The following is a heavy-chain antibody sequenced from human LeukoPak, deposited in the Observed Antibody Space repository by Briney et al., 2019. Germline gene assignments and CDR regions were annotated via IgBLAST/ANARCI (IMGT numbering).Heavy chain of an antibody. D-gene: IGHD5-12*01. CDR1: GGSISSSSYY. CDR3: ARGVWIYSY. Sequence: SETLSLTCTVSGGSISSSSYYWGWIRQPPGKGLEWMGSIYYSGSTYYNPSLKSRVTISVDTSKNQFSLKLTSVTAADTAVHYCARGVWIYSYWGQGTLVTVSS. J-gene: IGHJ4*02. CDR2: IYYSGST. V-gene: IGHV4-39*01.